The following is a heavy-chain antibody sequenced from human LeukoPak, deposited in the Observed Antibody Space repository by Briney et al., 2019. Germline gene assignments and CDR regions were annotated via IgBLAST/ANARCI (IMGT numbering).Heavy chain of an antibody. V-gene: IGHV1-69*13. CDR2: IIPIFGTA. J-gene: IGHJ4*02. CDR1: GYTFTNYA. Sequence: SVKVSCKASGYTFTNYAMNWVRQAPGQGLEWMGGIIPIFGTANYAQKFQGRVTITADESTSTAYMELSSLRSEDTAVYYCARKSSGWYRFDYWGQGTLVTVSS. D-gene: IGHD6-19*01. CDR3: ARKSSGWYRFDY.